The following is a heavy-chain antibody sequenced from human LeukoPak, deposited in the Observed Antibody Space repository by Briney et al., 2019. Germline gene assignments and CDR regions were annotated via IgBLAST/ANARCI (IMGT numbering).Heavy chain of an antibody. CDR2: IIPIFGIA. V-gene: IGHV1-69*10. J-gene: IGHJ6*02. CDR3: VTAMVRGEYYYYGMDV. D-gene: IGHD5-18*01. CDR1: GGTFSSYA. Sequence: SVKVSCKASGGTFSSYAISWVQQAPGQGLEWMGRIIPIFGIANYAQKFQGRVTITADKSTSTAYMELSSLRSEDTGVYYCVTAMVRGEYYYYGMDVWGQGTTVTVSS.